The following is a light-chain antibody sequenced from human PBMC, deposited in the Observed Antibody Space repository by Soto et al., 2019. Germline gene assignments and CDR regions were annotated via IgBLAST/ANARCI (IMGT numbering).Light chain of an antibody. V-gene: IGKV1-5*03. CDR2: KAS. CDR3: LQDYSYPRT. J-gene: IGKJ1*01. CDR1: QTISSW. Sequence: DIQMTQCPSTLSGSVGYRVTITCRASQTISSWLAWYQQKPGKAPKLLIYKASTLKSGVPSRFSGSGSGTEFTLTISSLQPEDFATYYCLQDYSYPRTFGQGTKVDIK.